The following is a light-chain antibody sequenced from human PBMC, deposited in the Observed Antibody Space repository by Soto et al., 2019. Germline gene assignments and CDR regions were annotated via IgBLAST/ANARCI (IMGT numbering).Light chain of an antibody. CDR3: QQYGSAPYT. V-gene: IGKV3-20*01. CDR2: GAS. CDR1: QSVSSSY. Sequence: IVLTQSPGTLSLSPGERATLSCRASQSVSSSYLAWYQQKPGQDPRLLIYGASSRATDIPDRFSGSGAGTDFTLTISRREPEDFAVYYCQQYGSAPYTFGQGTKLEIK. J-gene: IGKJ2*01.